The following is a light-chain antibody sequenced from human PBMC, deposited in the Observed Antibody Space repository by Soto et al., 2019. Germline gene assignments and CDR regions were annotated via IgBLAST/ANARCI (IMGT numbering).Light chain of an antibody. V-gene: IGKV3-15*01. CDR2: GAS. CDR1: PSVSSN. J-gene: IGKJ4*01. CDR3: QQYNNCPSYT. Sequence: EIVMTQSPSTLSVSPGERATLSCRASPSVSSNLAWYQHTPGQAPRLLIYGASTRATGIPFKFIGSGSWTDYTHNNSSLLSEDVAVYYCQQYNNCPSYTFGGATKVQI.